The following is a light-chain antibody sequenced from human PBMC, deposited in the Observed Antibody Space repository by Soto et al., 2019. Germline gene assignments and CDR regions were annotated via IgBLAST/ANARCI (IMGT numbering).Light chain of an antibody. CDR2: DVS. J-gene: IGLJ2*01. CDR1: SSDVGSYNR. Sequence: QSALTQPPSVSGSPGQSVTISCTGTSSDVGSYNRVSWYQQPPGTAPQLMIYDVSNRPSGVPDRFSGSKSGNTSSLTISGLQAEDDADYYCSSYTSSSTLVFGGGTKLTVL. CDR3: SSYTSSSTLV. V-gene: IGLV2-18*02.